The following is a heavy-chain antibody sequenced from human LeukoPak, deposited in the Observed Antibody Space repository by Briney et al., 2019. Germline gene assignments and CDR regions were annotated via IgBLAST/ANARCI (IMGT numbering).Heavy chain of an antibody. V-gene: IGHV5-51*01. Sequence: GESLKISCKGSGYSFTSQWIGWVRQKPGKGLEWMGIISPGDADTRYSPSFQGQVTISADKSISTAYLQWSSLKASDTAMYYCARQGIKFGPFDPWGQGTLVTVSS. CDR2: ISPGDADT. CDR3: ARQGIKFGPFDP. J-gene: IGHJ5*02. CDR1: GYSFTSQW. D-gene: IGHD3-10*01.